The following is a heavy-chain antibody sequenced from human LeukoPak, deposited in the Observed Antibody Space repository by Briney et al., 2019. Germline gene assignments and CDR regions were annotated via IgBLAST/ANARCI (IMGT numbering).Heavy chain of an antibody. Sequence: PSETLSLTCTVSGGSISSGDYYWSWIRQPPGKGLEWIGYIYYSGSTYYNPSLKSRVTISVDTSKNQFSLKLSSVTAADTAVYYCARDQVTGTTIFDYWGQGTLVTVSS. J-gene: IGHJ4*02. CDR1: GGSISSGDYY. CDR2: IYYSGST. V-gene: IGHV4-30-4*08. D-gene: IGHD1-7*01. CDR3: ARDQVTGTTIFDY.